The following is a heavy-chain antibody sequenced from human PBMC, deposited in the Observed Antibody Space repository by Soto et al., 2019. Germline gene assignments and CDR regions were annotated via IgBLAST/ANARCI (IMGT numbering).Heavy chain of an antibody. CDR1: GYTFTSYY. V-gene: IGHV1-46*03. J-gene: IGHJ6*02. Sequence: ASVKVSCKASGYTFTSYYMHWVRHAPGQGLEWMGIINPSGGSTSYAQKFQGRVTMTRDTSTSTVYMELSSLRSEDTAVYYCARVRHIQLWLRRDYYGMDVWGQGTTVTVSS. D-gene: IGHD5-18*01. CDR3: ARVRHIQLWLRRDYYGMDV. CDR2: INPSGGST.